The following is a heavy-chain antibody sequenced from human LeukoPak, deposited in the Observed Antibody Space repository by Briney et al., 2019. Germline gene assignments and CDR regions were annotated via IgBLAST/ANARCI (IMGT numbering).Heavy chain of an antibody. Sequence: PGESLKISCQGSGYSFTNYWIGWVRQMPGKGLEWMGIIYPGDSNTRYSPSLQGQVTISADKSISTAYQQWSSLNASDTAIYYCARYTAMVSSRYYYGMDVWGKGTKVTVSS. D-gene: IGHD5-18*01. CDR3: ARYTAMVSSRYYYGMDV. J-gene: IGHJ6*04. CDR2: IYPGDSNT. CDR1: GYSFTNYW. V-gene: IGHV5-51*01.